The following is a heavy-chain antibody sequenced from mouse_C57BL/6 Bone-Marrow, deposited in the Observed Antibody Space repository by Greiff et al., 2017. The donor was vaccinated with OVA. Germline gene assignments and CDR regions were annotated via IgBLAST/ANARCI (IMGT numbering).Heavy chain of an antibody. Sequence: QVQLQQPGAELVKPGASVKVSCKASGYTFTSYWMHWVKQRPGQGLEWIGRIRPSDSDTNYNQKFKGKATLTVDKSSSTAYMQLSSLTSEDSAVYYCAIRAYYYGSSYVGYAMDYWGQGTSVTVSS. D-gene: IGHD1-1*01. CDR2: IRPSDSDT. V-gene: IGHV1-74*01. CDR1: GYTFTSYW. J-gene: IGHJ4*01. CDR3: AIRAYYYGSSYVGYAMDY.